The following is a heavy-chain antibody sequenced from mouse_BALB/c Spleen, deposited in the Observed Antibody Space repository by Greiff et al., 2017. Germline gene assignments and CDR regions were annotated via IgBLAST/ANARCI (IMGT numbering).Heavy chain of an antibody. D-gene: IGHD2-12*01. CDR3: VRRGYRYDGCDY. J-gene: IGHJ2*01. Sequence: EVKLQESGGGLVQPKGSLKLSCAASGFTFNTYAMNWVRQAPGQGLEWVARIRSKSNNYATYYADSVKDRFTISRDDSQSMLYLQMNNLKTEDTAVYYCVRRGYRYDGCDYWGQGTTRTVSA. CDR1: GFTFNTYA. V-gene: IGHV10-1*02. CDR2: IRSKSNNYAT.